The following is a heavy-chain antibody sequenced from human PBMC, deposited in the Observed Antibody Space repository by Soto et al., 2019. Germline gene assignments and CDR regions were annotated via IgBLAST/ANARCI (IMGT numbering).Heavy chain of an antibody. J-gene: IGHJ5*02. CDR1: GFTFSGYG. CDR3: AREVRANLNDFGDYEWFDP. Sequence: QVQLVESGGGVVQPGSSLRLSCAASGFTFSGYGIHWVRQSPGKGLEWVSFISYDGGKTDYVDSVRGRFTISRDNSNNILYLQMRSLRAEDTAVYFCAREVRANLNDFGDYEWFDPWGQGTLVTVSS. D-gene: IGHD4-17*01. V-gene: IGHV3-30*03. CDR2: ISYDGGKT.